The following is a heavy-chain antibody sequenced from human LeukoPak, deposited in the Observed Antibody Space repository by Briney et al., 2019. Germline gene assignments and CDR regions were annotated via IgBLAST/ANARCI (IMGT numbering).Heavy chain of an antibody. CDR3: ASGGTAVTFVNY. Sequence: ASVKVSCKASGYTFTGYYIHWVRQAPGQGLEWMGWINPNSSGTNYGQNFQGRVTMTRDTSINTAYTELSRLRTDEHAGYFCASGGTAVTFVNYWGQGTLVTVSS. CDR1: GYTFTGYY. J-gene: IGHJ4*02. V-gene: IGHV1-2*02. D-gene: IGHD1/OR15-1a*01. CDR2: INPNSSGT.